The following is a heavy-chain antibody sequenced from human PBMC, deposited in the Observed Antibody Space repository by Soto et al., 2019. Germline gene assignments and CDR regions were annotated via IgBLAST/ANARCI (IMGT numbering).Heavy chain of an antibody. V-gene: IGHV4-30-2*01. CDR3: ARGGEYDSSGWDAFAI. Sequence: KTSETLSLTCAVSGGSISSGGYSWSWILQPPGKGLEWIGYIYHSGSTYYNPSLKSRVTISVDRSKNQFSLKLSSVTAADTAVYYCARGGEYDSSGWDAFAIWGQGTMVTVSS. J-gene: IGHJ3*02. CDR2: IYHSGST. CDR1: GGSISSGGYS. D-gene: IGHD3-22*01.